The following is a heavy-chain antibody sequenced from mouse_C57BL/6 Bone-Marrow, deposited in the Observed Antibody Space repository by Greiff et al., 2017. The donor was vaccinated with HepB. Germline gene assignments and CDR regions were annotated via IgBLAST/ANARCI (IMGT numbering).Heavy chain of an antibody. J-gene: IGHJ3*01. Sequence: QVQLQQSGAELARPGASVKLSCKASGYTFTSYGISGVKQRTGQGLEWIGEIYPRSGNTYYNEKCKGKATLTADKSSSTAYMELRSLTSEDSAVYFCARDYDGTRGFAYWGQGTLVTVSA. CDR3: ARDYDGTRGFAY. CDR1: GYTFTSYG. D-gene: IGHD2-3*01. V-gene: IGHV1-81*01. CDR2: IYPRSGNT.